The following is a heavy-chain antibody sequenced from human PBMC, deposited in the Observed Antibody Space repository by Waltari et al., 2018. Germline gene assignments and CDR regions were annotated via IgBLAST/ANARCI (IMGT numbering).Heavy chain of an antibody. Sequence: EVQLVESGGGLVQPGGSLRLSCAASGFPFSNYEMNWVRQAPGKGLEWVSYISSSGSTIYYADSVEGRFTISRDNAKNSLYLQMNSLRAEDTAVYYCARVPLSDYGDDFDYWGQGTLVTVSS. CDR2: ISSSGSTI. CDR3: ARVPLSDYGDDFDY. CDR1: GFPFSNYE. D-gene: IGHD4-17*01. V-gene: IGHV3-48*03. J-gene: IGHJ4*02.